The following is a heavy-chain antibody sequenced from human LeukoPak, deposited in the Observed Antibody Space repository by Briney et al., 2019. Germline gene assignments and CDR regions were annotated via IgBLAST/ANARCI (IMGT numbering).Heavy chain of an antibody. D-gene: IGHD3-10*01. Sequence: PGGSLRLSCAASGFTFSSYNMNWVRQAPGKGLEWVSGISVSGGSTYYGDSVKGRFTISRDNSKNTLYLQMNSLRAEDTAIYYCAKRLGYDSGSYHFDYWGQGTLVTVSS. V-gene: IGHV3-23*01. J-gene: IGHJ4*02. CDR2: ISVSGGST. CDR1: GFTFSSYN. CDR3: AKRLGYDSGSYHFDY.